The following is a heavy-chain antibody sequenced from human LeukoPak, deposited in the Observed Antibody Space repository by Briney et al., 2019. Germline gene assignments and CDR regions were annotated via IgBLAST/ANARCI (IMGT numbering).Heavy chain of an antibody. V-gene: IGHV4-59*08. D-gene: IGHD2-21*02. CDR1: GGSFSGYY. J-gene: IGHJ4*02. Sequence: PSETLSLTCAVYGGSFSGYYWSWIRQPPGKGLEWIGYIYYSGSTNYNPSLKSRVTISVDTSKNQFSLKLSSVTAADTAVYYCARHLDCGGDCYTFDYWGQGTLVTVSS. CDR2: IYYSGST. CDR3: ARHLDCGGDCYTFDY.